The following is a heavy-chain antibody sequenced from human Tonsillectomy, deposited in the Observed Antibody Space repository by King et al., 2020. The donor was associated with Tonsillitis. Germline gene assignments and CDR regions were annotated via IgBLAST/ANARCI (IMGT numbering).Heavy chain of an antibody. CDR2: MSSYGSTI. V-gene: IGHV3-48*01. CDR3: ARWGGGLYESSGYYSCNDAFDI. CDR1: GFTFKSYS. J-gene: IGHJ3*02. Sequence: VQLVESGGGVVQPGGSLRLSCAASGFTFKSYSMDWARQAPGKGLEWVSYMSSYGSTINYADSVKGRFTISRDNAKNSLYLKLNSLRVEDTAVYYCARWGGGLYESSGYYSCNDAFDIWGQGTMVTVSS. D-gene: IGHD3-22*01.